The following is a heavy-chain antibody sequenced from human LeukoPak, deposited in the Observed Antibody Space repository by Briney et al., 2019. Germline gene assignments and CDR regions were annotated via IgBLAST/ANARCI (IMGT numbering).Heavy chain of an antibody. D-gene: IGHD6-13*01. CDR2: IYSGGST. Sequence: GGSLRLSCAASEFSVGSNYMTWVRQAPGKGLEWVSLIYSGGSTYYADSVKGRFTISRDNSKNTLYLQMNSLRAEDTAVYYCARLLSSWYVANYFDYWGQGTLVTVSS. V-gene: IGHV3-66*04. CDR1: EFSVGSNY. CDR3: ARLLSSWYVANYFDY. J-gene: IGHJ4*02.